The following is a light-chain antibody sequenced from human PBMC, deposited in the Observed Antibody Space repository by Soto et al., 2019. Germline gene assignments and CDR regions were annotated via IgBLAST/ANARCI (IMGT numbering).Light chain of an antibody. CDR3: QQYNEYSKT. CDR2: DAS. J-gene: IGKJ1*01. V-gene: IGKV1-5*01. CDR1: QSVSNW. Sequence: DIQITQSPSTLSASVGARVTMTCRASQSVSNWLAWYQQKPGKAPKLLIYDASTLEGGVPSRFSGSGSGTEFTLTISSLQPDDFATYYCQQYNEYSKTFGQGTKVDI.